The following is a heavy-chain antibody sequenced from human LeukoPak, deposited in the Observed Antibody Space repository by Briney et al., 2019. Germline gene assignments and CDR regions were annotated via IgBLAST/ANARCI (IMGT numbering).Heavy chain of an antibody. CDR1: GGSISSYY. D-gene: IGHD2-15*01. CDR3: ASNIVVVAFDI. J-gene: IGHJ3*02. V-gene: IGHV4-59*01. CDR2: IYYSGST. Sequence: SETLSLTCTVSGGSISSYYWSWIRQPPGKGLEWIGYIYYSGSTNYNPSLKSRVTISVDTSKNQFSLKLSSVTAADTAVYYCASNIVVVAFDIWGQGTVVTVSS.